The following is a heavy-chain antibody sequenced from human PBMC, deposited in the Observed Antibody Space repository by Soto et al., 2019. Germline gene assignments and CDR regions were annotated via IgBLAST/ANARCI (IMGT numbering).Heavy chain of an antibody. CDR2: TYYRSKWHN. CDR1: GDSVSSNTAA. CDR3: ARQHSTSTDYYGLDV. D-gene: IGHD2-2*01. J-gene: IGHJ6*02. Sequence: QVQLRQSGPGLVKPSQTLSLTCVISGDSVSSNTAAWNWIRQSPSRGLEWLGRTYYRSKWHNDYEVSVKRRISVNPDTSKNQFSLQLNSVTPEDTAVYYCARQHSTSTDYYGLDVWGQGTTVTVSS. V-gene: IGHV6-1*01.